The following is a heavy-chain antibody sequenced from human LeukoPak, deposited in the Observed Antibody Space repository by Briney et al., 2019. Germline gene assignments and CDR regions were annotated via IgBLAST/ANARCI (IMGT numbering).Heavy chain of an antibody. CDR3: ARDRYSGTYLGASDI. D-gene: IGHD1-26*01. J-gene: IGHJ3*02. Sequence: GGSLRLSCAASGFTFSNFWMSWVRQAPGTGLEWVANIKQDGSEKYYVVSVRGRFTISRDNAKNSLFLQMNSLRAEDTAVYYCARDRYSGTYLGASDIWGQGTMVTVSS. V-gene: IGHV3-7*01. CDR2: IKQDGSEK. CDR1: GFTFSNFW.